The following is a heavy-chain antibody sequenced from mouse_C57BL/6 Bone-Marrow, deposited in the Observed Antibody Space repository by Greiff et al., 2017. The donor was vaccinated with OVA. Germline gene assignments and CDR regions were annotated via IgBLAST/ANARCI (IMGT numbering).Heavy chain of an antibody. CDR3: ARSRDYSNGYFDV. Sequence: VQLQQSGAELVRPGTSVKVSCKASGYAFTNYLIEWVKQRPGQGLEWIGVINPGSGGTNYNEKFKGKATLTADKSSSTAYMQLSSLTSEDSAVYFCARSRDYSNGYFDVWGTGTTVTVSS. D-gene: IGHD2-5*01. CDR2: INPGSGGT. J-gene: IGHJ1*03. V-gene: IGHV1-54*01. CDR1: GYAFTNYL.